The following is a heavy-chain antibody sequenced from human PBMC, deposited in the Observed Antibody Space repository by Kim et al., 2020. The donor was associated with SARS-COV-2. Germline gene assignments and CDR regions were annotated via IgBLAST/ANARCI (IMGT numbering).Heavy chain of an antibody. D-gene: IGHD3-9*01. CDR3: ARYFDWYRYFDL. V-gene: IGHV4-61*02. CDR1: GGSISSGSYY. CDR2: IYTSGST. J-gene: IGHJ2*01. Sequence: SETLSLTCTVSGGSISSGSYYWSWIRQPAGKGLEWIGRIYTSGSTNYNPSLKSRVTISVDTSKNQFSLKLSSVTAADTAVYYCARYFDWYRYFDLWGRGTLVTVSS.